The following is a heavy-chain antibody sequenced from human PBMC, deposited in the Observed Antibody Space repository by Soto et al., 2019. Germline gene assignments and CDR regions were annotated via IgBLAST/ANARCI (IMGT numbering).Heavy chain of an antibody. J-gene: IGHJ5*02. Sequence: ASVKVSCKASGYTFTSYYMHWVRQAPGQGLEWMGIINPSGGSTSYAQKFQGRVTMTRDTSTSTVYMELSSLRSEDTAVYYCARDPSAAGPAWWSDPWGQGTLVTVSS. CDR2: INPSGGST. CDR1: GYTFTSYY. CDR3: ARDPSAAGPAWWSDP. V-gene: IGHV1-46*03. D-gene: IGHD2-2*01.